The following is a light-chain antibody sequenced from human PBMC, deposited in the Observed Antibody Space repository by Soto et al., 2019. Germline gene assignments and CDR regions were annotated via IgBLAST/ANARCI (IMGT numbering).Light chain of an antibody. CDR2: GAS. J-gene: IGKJ4*01. Sequence: IVMTQSPATLSVSPGERATLSCRASQSVSSNLAWYQQKPGQAPRLLIYGASTRATGIPVRFSGSGSGTEFTLTISSLQSEDFAVYYCQHYNHWPQLSFGGGTKVEI. CDR1: QSVSSN. V-gene: IGKV3-15*01. CDR3: QHYNHWPQLS.